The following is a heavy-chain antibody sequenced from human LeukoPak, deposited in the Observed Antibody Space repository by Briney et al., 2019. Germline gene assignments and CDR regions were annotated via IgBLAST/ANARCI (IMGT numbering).Heavy chain of an antibody. Sequence: ASETLSLTCSVSDYPISSGYFWGWIRQPPGKGLEWIATMSHSGSTYFNPSLKSRVIVSIDASKNQFSLNLTSVTAADTAVYYCAREHCAGGYCYFLDYWGQGTLVTVSS. CDR3: AREHCAGGYCYFLDY. CDR1: DYPISSGYF. V-gene: IGHV4-38-2*02. D-gene: IGHD2/OR15-2a*01. J-gene: IGHJ4*02. CDR2: MSHSGST.